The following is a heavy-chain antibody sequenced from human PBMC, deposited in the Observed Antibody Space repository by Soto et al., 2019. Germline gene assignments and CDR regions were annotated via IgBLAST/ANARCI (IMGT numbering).Heavy chain of an antibody. V-gene: IGHV2-26*01. CDR3: ARINWGPPYYFCYMDF. Sequence: QVTLKESGPVLVKPTETLTLTCTVSGFSLSNQRLSVTWIRQPPGKALEWLAHISSNDEKSYSPSLKSRLTISKDTSKSQVVLTMTNMDPVDTATYYCARINWGPPYYFCYMDFWGKGATVAVSS. D-gene: IGHD7-27*01. CDR1: GFSLSNQRLS. CDR2: ISSNDEK. J-gene: IGHJ6*03.